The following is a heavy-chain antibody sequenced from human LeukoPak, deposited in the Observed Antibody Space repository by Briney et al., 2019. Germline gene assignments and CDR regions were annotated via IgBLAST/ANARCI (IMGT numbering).Heavy chain of an antibody. Sequence: SVKVSCKASGGTFSSYAISWVRQAPGQGLEWMGRIIPILGIANYAQKFQGRVTITADKSTSTAYMELSSLRSEDTAVYYCARGAKSAYCGGDCYSNFDYWGQGTLVTVSS. V-gene: IGHV1-69*04. CDR3: ARGAKSAYCGGDCYSNFDY. CDR1: GGTFSSYA. CDR2: IIPILGIA. D-gene: IGHD2-21*02. J-gene: IGHJ4*02.